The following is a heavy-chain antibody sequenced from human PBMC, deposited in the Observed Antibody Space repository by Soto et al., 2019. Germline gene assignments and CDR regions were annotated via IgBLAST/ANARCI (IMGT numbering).Heavy chain of an antibody. D-gene: IGHD5-12*01. CDR1: GFTFRSYA. Sequence: GXSRRLSCAASGFTFRSYAMHWVRQAPGKRLEWVELXSYDGXNQYHAHSAKXXFTISRDXXKNTMYLQMHSLRPEDTAVYYCASGTEVVATGYWGQGTLVTVSS. CDR3: ASGTEVVATGY. CDR2: XSYDGXNQ. J-gene: IGHJ4*02. V-gene: IGHV3-30-3*01.